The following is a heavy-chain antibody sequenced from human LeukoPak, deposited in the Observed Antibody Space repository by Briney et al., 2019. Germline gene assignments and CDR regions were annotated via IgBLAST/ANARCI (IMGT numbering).Heavy chain of an antibody. CDR1: GGSFSGYY. J-gene: IGHJ2*01. CDR3: ARELRGFSGSYYGDWYFDL. D-gene: IGHD1-26*01. V-gene: IGHV4-34*01. CDR2: INHSGST. Sequence: SETLSLTCAVYGGSFSGYYWSWIRRPPGKGLEWIGEINHSGSTNYNPSLKSRVTISVDPSKNQFSLKLSSVTAADTAVYYCARELRGFSGSYYGDWYFDLWGRGTLVTVSS.